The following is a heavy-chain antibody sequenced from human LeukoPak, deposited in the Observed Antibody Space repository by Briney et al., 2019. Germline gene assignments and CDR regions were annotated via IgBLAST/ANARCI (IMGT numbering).Heavy chain of an antibody. CDR2: IKQDGSEK. J-gene: IGHJ6*03. Sequence: PGGSLRLSCAASGFTFSSYWMSWVRQAPGKGLEWVANIKQDGSEKYYVDSVKGRFTISRDNAKNSLYLQMNSLRAEDTAVYYCAREGGDYYGSGSYSGHTYYYYYYYMDVWGKGTTVTISS. CDR1: GFTFSSYW. CDR3: AREGGDYYGSGSYSGHTYYYYYYYMDV. D-gene: IGHD3-10*01. V-gene: IGHV3-7*01.